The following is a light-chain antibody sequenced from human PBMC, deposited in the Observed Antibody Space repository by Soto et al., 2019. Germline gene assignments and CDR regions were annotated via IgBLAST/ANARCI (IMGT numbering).Light chain of an antibody. Sequence: VMTQSPATLSVSPGERAALSCRASQSVSTNLAWYQQKPGQPPRLLIYFASTRATAVPTRFTGGGSGTEFTLTISSLQSDDLAVYYCQQYDKWPRTFGRGTKVEIK. CDR2: FAS. V-gene: IGKV3-15*01. CDR3: QQYDKWPRT. CDR1: QSVSTN. J-gene: IGKJ1*01.